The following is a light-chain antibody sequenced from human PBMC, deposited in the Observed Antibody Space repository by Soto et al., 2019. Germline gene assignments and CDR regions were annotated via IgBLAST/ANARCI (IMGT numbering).Light chain of an antibody. Sequence: QAVLTQPASVSGTPGQSITISCTGTSSDVGSYNLVSWYQQHPGKAPKLMIYEGSKRPSGVSNRFSGSKSGNTASLTISGLQAEDEADYYSCSYAGSVVFGGGTKLTVL. V-gene: IGLV2-23*01. CDR1: SSDVGSYNL. J-gene: IGLJ2*01. CDR3: CSYAGSVV. CDR2: EGS.